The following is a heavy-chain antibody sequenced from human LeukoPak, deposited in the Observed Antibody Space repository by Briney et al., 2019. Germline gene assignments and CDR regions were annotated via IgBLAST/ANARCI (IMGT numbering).Heavy chain of an antibody. CDR1: GGSIGSTTYY. D-gene: IGHD1-26*01. J-gene: IGHJ4*02. Sequence: SETLSLTCTVSGGSIGSTTYYWSWIRQHPGKGLEWIGYIYYSGSTYYNPSLKSRVTISVDTSKNQFSLKLTSVTAADTAVYYCARDRSPSGTSTGNLDFWGQGTLVTVSS. V-gene: IGHV4-31*03. CDR3: ARDRSPSGTSTGNLDF. CDR2: IYYSGST.